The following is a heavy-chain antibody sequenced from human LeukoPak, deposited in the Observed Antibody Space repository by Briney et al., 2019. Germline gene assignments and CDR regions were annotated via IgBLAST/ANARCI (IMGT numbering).Heavy chain of an antibody. CDR2: ISGSGGST. D-gene: IGHD6-13*01. CDR3: AKDPYNSSWYNWFDP. Sequence: GGSLRLSCAASGFTFSSYAMSWVRQAPGKGLEWVSAISGSGGSTYYADSVKGRFTISRDNSKNTLYLQMNSLRAEDTAVYYCAKDPYNSSWYNWFDPWGQGTLVTVSS. J-gene: IGHJ5*02. CDR1: GFTFSSYA. V-gene: IGHV3-23*01.